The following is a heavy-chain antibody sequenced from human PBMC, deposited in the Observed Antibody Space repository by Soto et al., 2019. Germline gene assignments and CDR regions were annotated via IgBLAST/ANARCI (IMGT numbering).Heavy chain of an antibody. D-gene: IGHD1-26*01. V-gene: IGHV5-51*01. J-gene: IGHJ3*02. Sequence: GESLKISCKGSGYSFTSCWIGWVRQMPGKGLEWMGIIYPGDSDTRYSPSFQGQVTISADKSISTAYLQWSSLKASDTAMYYCARLSEWELPSDAFDIWGQGTMVTVSS. CDR2: IYPGDSDT. CDR3: ARLSEWELPSDAFDI. CDR1: GYSFTSCW.